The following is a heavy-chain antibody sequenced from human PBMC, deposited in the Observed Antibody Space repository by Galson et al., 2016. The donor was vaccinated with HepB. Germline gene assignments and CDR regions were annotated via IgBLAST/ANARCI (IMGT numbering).Heavy chain of an antibody. Sequence: SLRLSCAASGFTFSDYSMNWIRQAPGQGLEWVASISRSTTFIYYTDTVKGRVTVSRDNAKNSRYLQMNSLRAEDTAVYYCARGCSRRAFCGFDIWGQGTMVTVSS. V-gene: IGHV3-21*01. CDR3: ARGCSRRAFCGFDI. D-gene: IGHD2-21*01. CDR2: ISRSTTFI. CDR1: GFTFSDYS. J-gene: IGHJ3*02.